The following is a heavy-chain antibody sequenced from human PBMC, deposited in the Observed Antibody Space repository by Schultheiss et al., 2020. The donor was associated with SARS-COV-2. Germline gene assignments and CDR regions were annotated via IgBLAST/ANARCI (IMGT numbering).Heavy chain of an antibody. Sequence: GGSLRLSCAASGFSFTSYWMHWVRQAPGKGLVWVSRINSNGGSTSYADSVKGRFTISRDNAKNSLYLQMNSLRAEDTAVYYCARGGGYGRHDVWGQGTLVTVSS. CDR3: ARGGGYGRHDV. V-gene: IGHV3-74*01. CDR2: INSNGGST. D-gene: IGHD5-12*01. J-gene: IGHJ4*02. CDR1: GFSFTSYW.